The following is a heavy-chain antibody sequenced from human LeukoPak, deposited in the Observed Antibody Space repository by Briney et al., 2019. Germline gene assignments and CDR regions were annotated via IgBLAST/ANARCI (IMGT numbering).Heavy chain of an antibody. Sequence: ASVKVSCKASGYTFDDNYMHWVQQAPGKGPEWMGFVDPKDGETVYAEKFQDRVTLSADTSIDTAYMELSSLTSEDTAMYYCARDAFSLRFLEWLPEYYFDYWGQGTLVTVSS. CDR1: GYTFDDNY. CDR3: ARDAFSLRFLEWLPEYYFDY. CDR2: VDPKDGET. J-gene: IGHJ4*02. V-gene: IGHV1-69-2*01. D-gene: IGHD3-3*01.